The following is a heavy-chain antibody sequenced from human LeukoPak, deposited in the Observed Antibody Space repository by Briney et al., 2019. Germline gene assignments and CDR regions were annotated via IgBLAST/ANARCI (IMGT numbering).Heavy chain of an antibody. D-gene: IGHD6-13*01. CDR2: ISYDGSHK. J-gene: IGHJ6*02. Sequence: GGSLRLSCAASGFTFSSYDMHWVRQAPGKGLEWVAVISYDGSHKYYADSVKGRFTISRDNSKNTLYLQMNSLRAEDTAVYYCATEQQPNLYYYGMDVWGQGTTVTVSS. CDR1: GFTFSSYD. V-gene: IGHV3-30*03. CDR3: ATEQQPNLYYYGMDV.